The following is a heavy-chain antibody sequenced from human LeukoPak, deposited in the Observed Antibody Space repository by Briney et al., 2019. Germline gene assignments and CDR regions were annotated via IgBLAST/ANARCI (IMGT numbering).Heavy chain of an antibody. J-gene: IGHJ3*01. D-gene: IGHD4-17*01. CDR3: ARDYGDYLL. CDR2: IYYSGST. V-gene: IGHV4-39*02. CDR1: GGSISSSSYY. Sequence: PSETLSLTCTVSGGSISSSSYYWGWIRQPPGKGLEWIGSIYYSGSTYYNPSLKSRVTISVDTSKNQFSLKLSSVTAADTAVYYCARDYGDYLLGGQGTMVTVSS.